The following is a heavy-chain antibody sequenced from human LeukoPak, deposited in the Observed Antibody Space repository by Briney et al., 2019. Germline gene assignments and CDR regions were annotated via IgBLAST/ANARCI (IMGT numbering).Heavy chain of an antibody. CDR2: IYHSGST. V-gene: IGHV4-38-2*02. CDR3: ARTLADFWSGYYTGAFDY. CDR1: GYSISSGYY. J-gene: IGHJ4*02. Sequence: SETLSLTCTVSGYSISSGYYWGWIRQPPGKGPEWIGSIYHSGSTYYNPSLKSRVTISVDTSKNQFSLKLSSVTAADTAVYYCARTLADFWSGYYTGAFDYWGQGTLVTVSS. D-gene: IGHD3-3*01.